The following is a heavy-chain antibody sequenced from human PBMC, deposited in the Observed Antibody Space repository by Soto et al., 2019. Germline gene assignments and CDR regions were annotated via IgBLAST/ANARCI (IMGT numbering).Heavy chain of an antibody. D-gene: IGHD6-13*01. CDR1: GGSNGGNF. CDR3: ARSIVGAAAGKGLWDY. J-gene: IGHJ4*02. CDR2: IYYDGST. Sequence: ASENLSLTCTVSGGSNGGNFGSWIRQPPGKGLEWIGHIYYDGSTYYNPSLKSRVTISVDTSKNQFSLELISVTAADTAVYYCARSIVGAAAGKGLWDYRGLGTLVTVSS. V-gene: IGHV4-59*08.